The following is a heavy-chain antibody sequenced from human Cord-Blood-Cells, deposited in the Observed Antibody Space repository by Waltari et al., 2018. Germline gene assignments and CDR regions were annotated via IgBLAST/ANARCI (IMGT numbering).Heavy chain of an antibody. CDR3: AKENSSSSFFAFDI. J-gene: IGHJ3*02. CDR1: GFPFSSYG. CDR2: ISYDGSNK. D-gene: IGHD6-6*01. Sequence: QVQLVESGGGVGQPGRSLRLSCAASGFPFSSYGMHWVRQAPGKGLEWVVVISYDGSNKYYADSVKGRFTISRDNSKNTLYLQMNSLRAEDTAVYYCAKENSSSSFFAFDIWGQGTMVTVSS. V-gene: IGHV3-30*18.